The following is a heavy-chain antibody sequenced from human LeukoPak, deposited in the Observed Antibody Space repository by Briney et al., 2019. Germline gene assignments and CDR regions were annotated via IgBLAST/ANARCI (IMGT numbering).Heavy chain of an antibody. CDR1: GGSFSDYF. CDR3: VTYYYGSSAPKRNY. V-gene: IGHV4-34*01. Sequence: TPSETLSLTCAVYGGSFSDYFWSWIRQPPGKGLEWIGEISHSGSTTYNPSLRSRVTISGDTSKKQFSLKLSSVTAADTAVYYCVTYYYGSSAPKRNYWGQGILVTVSS. D-gene: IGHD3-22*01. J-gene: IGHJ4*02. CDR2: ISHSGST.